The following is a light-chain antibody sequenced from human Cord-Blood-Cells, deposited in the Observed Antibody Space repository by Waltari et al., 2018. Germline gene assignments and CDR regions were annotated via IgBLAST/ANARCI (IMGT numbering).Light chain of an antibody. Sequence: DIQMTHSPSSLSASVVDRVIITCRASQSISSYLNWYQQKPGKAPKLLIYASSSLQSGVPSRFSGSGSGTDFTLTISSLQPEDFATYYCQQSYSTPYTFGQGTKLEIK. CDR2: ASS. CDR3: QQSYSTPYT. J-gene: IGKJ2*01. V-gene: IGKV1-39*01. CDR1: QSISSY.